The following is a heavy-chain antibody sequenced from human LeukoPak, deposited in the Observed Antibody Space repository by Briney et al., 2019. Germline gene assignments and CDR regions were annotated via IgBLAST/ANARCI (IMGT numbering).Heavy chain of an antibody. V-gene: IGHV3-23*01. CDR2: ISGSGGST. CDR1: GFTFSSYA. D-gene: IGHD5-18*01. CDR3: AQQWIQLWAYFDY. Sequence: PGGSLRLSCAASGFTFSSYAMSWVRRAPGKGLEWVSAISGSGGSTYYADSVKGRFTISRDNSKNTLYLQMNSLRAEDTAVYYCAQQWIQLWAYFDYWGQGTLVTVSS. J-gene: IGHJ4*02.